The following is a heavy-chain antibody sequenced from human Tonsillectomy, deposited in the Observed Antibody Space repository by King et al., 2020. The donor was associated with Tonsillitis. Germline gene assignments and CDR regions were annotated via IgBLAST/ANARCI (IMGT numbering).Heavy chain of an antibody. V-gene: IGHV3-53*01. CDR1: GVTVSRNY. Sequence: VQLVESGGGLIQPGGSLRLSRAASGVTVSRNYISWVRHAPWKGLACVSIIYSGCSTYSVDSVNGRFTILRDNSKNTLYHQMNSLRAVDTAVYYCAGNISPGPDDYVWGSYLTPRYYYYMDVWGKGTTVTVSS. CDR3: AGNISPGPDDYVWGSYLTPRYYYYMDV. D-gene: IGHD3-16*02. J-gene: IGHJ6*03. CDR2: IYSGCST.